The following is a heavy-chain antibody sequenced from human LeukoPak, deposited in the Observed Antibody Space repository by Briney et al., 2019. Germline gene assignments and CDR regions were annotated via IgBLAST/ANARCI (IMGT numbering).Heavy chain of an antibody. V-gene: IGHV5-51*01. Sequence: GESLKISCKGSGYRFTSYWIAWVRRMPGKGLEWMGIIHPGDSDTRYSPSFQGQVTISADRSISTAYLQWSSLKASDTAMYYCARPDNLPNAFDIWGQGTMVTVSS. J-gene: IGHJ3*02. CDR2: IHPGDSDT. CDR3: ARPDNLPNAFDI. CDR1: GYRFTSYW. D-gene: IGHD1-1*01.